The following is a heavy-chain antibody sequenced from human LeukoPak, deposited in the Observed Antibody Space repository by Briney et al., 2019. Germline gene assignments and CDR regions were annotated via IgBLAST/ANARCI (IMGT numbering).Heavy chain of an antibody. CDR3: AKGGGSYRCPDY. CDR2: ISYDGSNK. Sequence: GRSLRLSCAASGFTFSSYGMHWVRQAPGKGLEWVAVISYDGSNKYYADSVKGRFTISRDNSKNTLYLQMNSLRAEDTTVYYCAKGGGSYRCPDYWGQGTLVTVSS. V-gene: IGHV3-30*18. J-gene: IGHJ4*02. D-gene: IGHD3-16*02. CDR1: GFTFSSYG.